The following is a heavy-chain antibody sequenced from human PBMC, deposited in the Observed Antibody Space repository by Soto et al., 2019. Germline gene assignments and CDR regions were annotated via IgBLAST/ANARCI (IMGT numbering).Heavy chain of an antibody. CDR1: GYTFTDYF. CDR2: INPDNGGT. CDR3: TRSTQYSASLEFDF. D-gene: IGHD5-12*01. Sequence: QVQLVQSGAELQKPGASVKVSCQASGYTFTDYFIHWVRQAPGQGLEWMGWINPDNGGTVYAQKFQGRITMARDTPVSTVYMELSGLRSGDTAVYYCTRSTQYSASLEFDFWGQGTLVAVSS. J-gene: IGHJ4*02. V-gene: IGHV1-2*02.